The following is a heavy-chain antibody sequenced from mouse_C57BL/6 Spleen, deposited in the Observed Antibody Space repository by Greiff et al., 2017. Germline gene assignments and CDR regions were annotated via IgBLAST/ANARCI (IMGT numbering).Heavy chain of an antibody. J-gene: IGHJ2*01. CDR2: IDPSDSYT. CDR3: ARRGYGNLYFDY. V-gene: IGHV1-69*01. D-gene: IGHD2-1*01. Sequence: QVQLQQPGAELVMPGASVKLSCKASGYTFTSYWMHWVKQRPGQGLEWIGEIDPSDSYTNYNQKFKGKSTLTVDKSSSTAYMQLSSLTSEDSAVYYCARRGYGNLYFDYWGQGTTRTVSS. CDR1: GYTFTSYW.